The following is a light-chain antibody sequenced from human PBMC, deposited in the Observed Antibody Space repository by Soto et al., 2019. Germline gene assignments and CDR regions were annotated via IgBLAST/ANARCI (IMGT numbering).Light chain of an antibody. CDR2: EVG. V-gene: IGLV2-14*01. J-gene: IGLJ1*01. Sequence: QSAVTQPYSFSGSPGQSGTISCTGTISNVGAFNYVSWYLQYPGKAPKLMIYEVGNRPSGVSNRFSGSKSGNTASLTISGLQAEDEADYYCCSYASGSIYVFGTGTKVTVL. CDR3: CSYASGSIYV. CDR1: ISNVGAFNY.